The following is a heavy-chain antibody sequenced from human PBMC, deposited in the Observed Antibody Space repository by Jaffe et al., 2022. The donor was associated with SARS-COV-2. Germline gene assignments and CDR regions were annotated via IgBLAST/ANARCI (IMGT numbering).Heavy chain of an antibody. Sequence: EVQLLESGGGLVQPGGSLRLSCAASGFTFSSYAMSWVRQAPGKGLEWVSAISGSGGSTYYADSVKGRFTISRDNSKNTLYLQMNSLRAEDTAVYYCATTTGALLQRRGRVDYYYGMDVWGQGTTVTVSS. J-gene: IGHJ6*02. CDR3: ATTTGALLQRRGRVDYYYGMDV. D-gene: IGHD2-15*01. V-gene: IGHV3-23*01. CDR1: GFTFSSYA. CDR2: ISGSGGST.